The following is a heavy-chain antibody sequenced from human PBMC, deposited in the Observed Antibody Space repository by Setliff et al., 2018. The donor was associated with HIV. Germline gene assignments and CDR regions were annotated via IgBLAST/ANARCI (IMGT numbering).Heavy chain of an antibody. J-gene: IGHJ4*02. V-gene: IGHV4-4*07. D-gene: IGHD2-2*01. Sequence: PSETLSLTCTVSDDSISSNYWSWIRQSAGKGLEWVGRIYTGGRTNYNPSLKGRVTMSVDTSKNQFSLTLSSVTAADTAVYYCARDRMPMASWVPDKWGQGTLVTVSS. CDR1: DDSISSNY. CDR3: ARDRMPMASWVPDK. CDR2: IYTGGRT.